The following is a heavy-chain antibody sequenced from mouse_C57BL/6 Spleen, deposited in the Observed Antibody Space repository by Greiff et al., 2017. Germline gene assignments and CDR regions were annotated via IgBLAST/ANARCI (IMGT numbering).Heavy chain of an antibody. J-gene: IGHJ1*03. V-gene: IGHV5-12*01. D-gene: IGHD1-1*01. CDR1: GFTFSDYY. CDR3: ARHVLRYWYFDV. Sequence: EVMLVESGGGLVQPGGSLKLSCAASGFTFSDYYMYWVRQTPEKRLEWVAYISNGGGSTYYPDTVKGRFTISRDNAKNTLYLQMSRLKSEDTAMYYCARHVLRYWYFDVWGTGTTVTVSS. CDR2: ISNGGGST.